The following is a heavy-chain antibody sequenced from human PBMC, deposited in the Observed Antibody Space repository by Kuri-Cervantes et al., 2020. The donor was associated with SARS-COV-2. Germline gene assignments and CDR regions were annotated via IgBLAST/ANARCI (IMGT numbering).Heavy chain of an antibody. V-gene: IGHV1-2*02. CDR2: INPNSGGT. J-gene: IGHJ5*02. CDR3: GASGYWKDRFDP. D-gene: IGHD3-22*01. CDR1: GYTFTGYY. Sequence: VQDSCKASGYTFTGYYMHWVRQAPGQGREWMGWINPNSGGTNYAQKFQGRVTMARDTSISTAYMELSRLRSDDTAVYYCGASGYWKDRFDPWGQGTLVTVSS.